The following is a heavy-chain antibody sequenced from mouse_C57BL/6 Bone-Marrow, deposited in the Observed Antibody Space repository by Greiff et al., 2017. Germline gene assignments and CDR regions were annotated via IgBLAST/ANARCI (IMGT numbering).Heavy chain of an antibody. CDR3: ARCIYYYGSSYVGYFDV. J-gene: IGHJ1*03. D-gene: IGHD1-1*01. CDR2: INPNNGGT. Sequence: VQLQQSGPELVKPGASVKISCKASGYTFTDYYMNWVKQSHGKSLEWIGDINPNNGGTSYNQKFKGKATLTVDKSSSTAYMGLRSLTSEDSAVYYCARCIYYYGSSYVGYFDVWGTGTTVTVSS. CDR1: GYTFTDYY. V-gene: IGHV1-26*01.